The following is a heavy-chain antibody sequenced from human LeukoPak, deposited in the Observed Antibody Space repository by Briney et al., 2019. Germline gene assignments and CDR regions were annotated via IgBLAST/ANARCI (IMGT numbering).Heavy chain of an antibody. V-gene: IGHV4-39*07. Sequence: PSEALSLTCTVSGVSISSGTYYWSWIRQPPGKGLEWIGEINHSGSTNYNPSLKSRVTISVDTSKNQFSLKLSSVTAADTAVYYCARLLLWFGELGFDPWGQGTLVTVSS. CDR1: GVSISSGTYY. D-gene: IGHD3-10*01. J-gene: IGHJ5*02. CDR3: ARLLLWFGELGFDP. CDR2: INHSGST.